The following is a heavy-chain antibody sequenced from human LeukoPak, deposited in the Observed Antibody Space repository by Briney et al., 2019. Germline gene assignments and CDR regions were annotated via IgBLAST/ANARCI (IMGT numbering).Heavy chain of an antibody. D-gene: IGHD6-13*01. Sequence: PSETLSLTCAVSGYSISSGYYWGWIRQPPGKGLEWIGSVYHSGSTYYNPSLKSRVTVSVDTSKNQFSLKLSSVTAADTAVYYCARAVRTSSWYLDYWGQGTLVTVSS. CDR1: GYSISSGYY. CDR2: VYHSGST. J-gene: IGHJ4*02. V-gene: IGHV4-38-2*01. CDR3: ARAVRTSSWYLDY.